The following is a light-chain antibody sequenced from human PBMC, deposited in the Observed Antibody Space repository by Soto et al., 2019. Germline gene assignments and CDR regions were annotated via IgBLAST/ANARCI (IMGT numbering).Light chain of an antibody. Sequence: EIVLTQSPGTLSLSPGERATLSCRASQSVDSFYLAWYQQRAGQAPRLLIYGASTRTTGVPGRFSGSGSGTDFILTISRLEPEDFAVYYCQQYGSCPRTFGQGTKV. V-gene: IGKV3-20*01. CDR1: QSVDSFY. CDR3: QQYGSCPRT. J-gene: IGKJ1*01. CDR2: GAS.